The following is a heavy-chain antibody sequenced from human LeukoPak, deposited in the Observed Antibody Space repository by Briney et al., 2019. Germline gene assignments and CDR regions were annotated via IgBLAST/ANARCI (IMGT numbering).Heavy chain of an antibody. CDR2: ISAYNGNT. Sequence: ASVKVSCKASGYTFTSYGISWVRQAPGQGLEWMGWISAYNGNTNYAQKLQGRVTMITDTSTRTAYMELRILSSDDTAVYDCAREDYYGSGSYVPVVDFWGQGPLVTVSS. D-gene: IGHD3-10*01. J-gene: IGHJ4*02. CDR1: GYTFTSYG. CDR3: AREDYYGSGSYVPVVDF. V-gene: IGHV1-18*01.